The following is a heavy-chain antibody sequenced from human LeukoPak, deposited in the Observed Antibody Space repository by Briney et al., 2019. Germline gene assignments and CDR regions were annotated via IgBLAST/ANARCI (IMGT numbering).Heavy chain of an antibody. D-gene: IGHD5-18*01. V-gene: IGHV1-2*02. CDR2: INPNSGGA. Sequence: ASVKVSCKASGYTFTDYFLHWVRQAPGQGLEWMGWINPNSGGANYAQKFQGRVTMTRDTSISTAYMELSRLRSDDTAVYYCARITSQLWLFRGDAFDIWGQGTMVTVSS. J-gene: IGHJ3*02. CDR1: GYTFTDYF. CDR3: ARITSQLWLFRGDAFDI.